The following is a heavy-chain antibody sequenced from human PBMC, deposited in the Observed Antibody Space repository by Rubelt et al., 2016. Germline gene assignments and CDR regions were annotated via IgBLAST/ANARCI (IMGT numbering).Heavy chain of an antibody. D-gene: IGHD3-22*01. CDR3: ARETSYESTALDY. Sequence: QVQLVQSGAEVKKPGASVKVSCKASGYTFTSWHITWVRQAPGQGLECMGRISAYNGMTYYTQDTQGRVIMTTDTSTNPADMERTSRRSDDTAVYYCARETSYESTALDYWGQGTLVTVSS. CDR2: ISAYNGMT. V-gene: IGHV1-18*01. CDR1: GYTFTSWH. J-gene: IGHJ4*02.